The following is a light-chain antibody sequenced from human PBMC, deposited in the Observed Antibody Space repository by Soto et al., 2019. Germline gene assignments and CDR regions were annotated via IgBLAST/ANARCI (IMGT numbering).Light chain of an antibody. CDR1: QSVSSN. V-gene: IGKV3-15*01. CDR2: DAS. J-gene: IGKJ1*01. Sequence: EIVMTQSPATLSVSPGERAILSCRASQSVSSNLVWYQQKPGQAPRLLIYDASSRATGIPARFSGSGSGTEFTLTISSLQSEDFAVYYCQQYNNWPRTFGQGTNVEIK. CDR3: QQYNNWPRT.